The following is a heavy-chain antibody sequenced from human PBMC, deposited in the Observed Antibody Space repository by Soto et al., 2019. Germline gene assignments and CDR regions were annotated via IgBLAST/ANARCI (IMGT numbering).Heavy chain of an antibody. J-gene: IGHJ4*02. CDR3: ARESDGANSL. D-gene: IGHD4-17*01. Sequence: HPGGSLRLSCAASGFTFSSYGMHWVRQAPGKGLEWVAVISYDGSNKYYADSVKGRFTISRDNSKNTLYLQMNSLRAEDTAVYYCARESDGANSLWGQGTLVTVSS. CDR2: ISYDGSNK. CDR1: GFTFSSYG. V-gene: IGHV3-30*03.